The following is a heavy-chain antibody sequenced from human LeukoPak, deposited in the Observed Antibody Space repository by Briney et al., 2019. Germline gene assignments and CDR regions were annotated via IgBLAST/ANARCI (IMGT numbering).Heavy chain of an antibody. V-gene: IGHV3-20*04. CDR1: GFTFDDYG. J-gene: IGHJ4*02. CDR3: ARDGGIAAAGSFDY. D-gene: IGHD6-13*01. Sequence: GGSLRLSCAASGFTFDDYGMSWVRQAPGKGLDLVCGINWNGGSTGYADSVKGRFTISRDNAKNSLYLQMNSLRAEDTALYYCARDGGIAAAGSFDYWGQGTLVTVSS. CDR2: INWNGGST.